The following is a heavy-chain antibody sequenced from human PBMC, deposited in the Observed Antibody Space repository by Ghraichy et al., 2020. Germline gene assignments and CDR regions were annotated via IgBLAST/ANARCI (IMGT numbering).Heavy chain of an antibody. J-gene: IGHJ4*02. V-gene: IGHV3-7*01. CDR2: IKQDGSEK. CDR3: ARNSRGFDY. CDR1: GFTFSSYW. Sequence: LSLTCAASGFTFSSYWMSWVRQAPGKGLEWVANIKQDGSEKYYVDSVKGRFTISRDNAKNSLYLQMNSLRAEDTAVYYCARNSRGFDYWGQGTLVTVSS. D-gene: IGHD6-13*01.